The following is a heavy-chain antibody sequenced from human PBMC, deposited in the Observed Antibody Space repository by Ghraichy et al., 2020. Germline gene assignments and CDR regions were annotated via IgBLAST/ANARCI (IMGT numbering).Heavy chain of an antibody. J-gene: IGHJ4*02. CDR3: AKLRSWYFDY. CDR2: INENGEDT. V-gene: IGHV3-23*01. Sequence: GSLRLSCAASGFTFNNYAMSWVRQAPGKGLEWISAINENGEDTYYADSVKGRFTISRDNSKNTLSLQMNSLRAEDTAVYYCAKLRSWYFDYWGQGTLVTVSS. CDR1: GFTFNNYA.